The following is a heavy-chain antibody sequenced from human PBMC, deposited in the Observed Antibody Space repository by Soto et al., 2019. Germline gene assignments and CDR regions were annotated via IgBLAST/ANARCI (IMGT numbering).Heavy chain of an antibody. CDR2: IYYSGST. J-gene: IGHJ4*02. CDR3: ARAMTTVTPYYFDY. V-gene: IGHV4-31*03. Sequence: QVQLQESGPGLVKPSQTLSLMCTVSGGSISSGGYYWSWIRQLPGKGLEWIGNIYYSGSTYYNPSLKSRVTISLDTSKNQFSLKLSSVTAADTAVYYCARAMTTVTPYYFDYWGQGTLVTVSS. CDR1: GGSISSGGYY. D-gene: IGHD4-17*01.